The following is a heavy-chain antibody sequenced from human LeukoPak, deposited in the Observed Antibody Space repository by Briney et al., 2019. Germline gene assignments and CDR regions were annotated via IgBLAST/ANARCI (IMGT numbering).Heavy chain of an antibody. CDR3: TRYDSSRFDP. V-gene: IGHV3-30*03. J-gene: IGHJ5*02. CDR2: IAFDGSRK. CDR1: GFTFSVYG. Sequence: AGTSLRLSCAGSGFTFSVYGMHWVRQAPGKGLEWVTGIAFDGSRKHYADSVKGRFTISRDNARNTMDLQMNSLRVEDTAVYHCTRYDSSRFDPWGQGTLVIVSS. D-gene: IGHD3-3*01.